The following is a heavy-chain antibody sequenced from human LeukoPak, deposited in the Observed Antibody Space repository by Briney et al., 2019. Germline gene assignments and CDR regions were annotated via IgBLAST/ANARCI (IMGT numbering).Heavy chain of an antibody. CDR1: GFTFSNAW. CDR2: IKSKTDGGTT. D-gene: IGHD3-16*01. Sequence: GGSLRLSCAASGFTFSNAWMSWLRQAPGKGLEWVGRIKSKTDGGTTDYAAPVKGRFTISRDDSKNTLYLQMNSLKTEDTAVYYCTTDLYDYVWGSYIDYWGQGTLVTVSS. V-gene: IGHV3-15*01. J-gene: IGHJ4*02. CDR3: TTDLYDYVWGSYIDY.